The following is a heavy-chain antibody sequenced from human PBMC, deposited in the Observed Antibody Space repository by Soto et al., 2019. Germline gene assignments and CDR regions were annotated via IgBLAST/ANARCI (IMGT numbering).Heavy chain of an antibody. CDR3: TKGAWGMDV. CDR1: GFTFSTYG. CDR2: ISYDGSNK. J-gene: IGHJ6*02. V-gene: IGHV3-30*18. Sequence: QVQLVESGGGVVQPGRSLRLSCAASGFTFSTYGMHWARQAPGKGLESVADISYDGSNKYYPDSVKGRFAISRDNSKNTLYLQMNSLRAEDTAVYYCTKGAWGMDVWGQGTTVTVS.